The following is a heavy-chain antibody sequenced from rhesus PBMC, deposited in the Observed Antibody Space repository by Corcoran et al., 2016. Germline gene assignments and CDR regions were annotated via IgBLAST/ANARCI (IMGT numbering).Heavy chain of an antibody. CDR3: ARDEGHSSGWGFDC. Sequence: QVQLQESGPGLVKPSETLSLTCAVSAYSISSSYGWSWIRQSPGGGREWIGYIGGRRVGTKYCPSLQSRVTSSKDTAKNQFSLRLTAVTAADTAVYYCARDEGHSSGWGFDCWGQGVLVTVS. CDR2: IGGRRVGT. CDR1: AYSISSSYG. V-gene: IGHV4-127*01. J-gene: IGHJ4*01. D-gene: IGHD6-31*01.